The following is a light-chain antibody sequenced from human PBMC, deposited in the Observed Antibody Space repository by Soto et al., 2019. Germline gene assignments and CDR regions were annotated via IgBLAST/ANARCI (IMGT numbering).Light chain of an antibody. CDR1: NSDVGGYDY. Sequence: QSALTQPASVSWSPGQSITLSCTGTNSDVGGYDYVSWYQHHPGKAPKLMIYDVNNRPSGVSKRFSGSKSGNRASLTISGLQAEDEADYYCSSYTRFSTLVFGTGTKVTVL. CDR2: DVN. V-gene: IGLV2-14*03. J-gene: IGLJ1*01. CDR3: SSYTRFSTLV.